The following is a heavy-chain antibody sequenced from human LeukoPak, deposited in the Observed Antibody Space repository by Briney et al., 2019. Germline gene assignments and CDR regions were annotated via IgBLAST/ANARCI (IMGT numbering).Heavy chain of an antibody. CDR2: INPNSGGT. D-gene: IGHD4-17*01. CDR1: GNTFTAYY. CDR3: ARGADYGDYHNWFDP. J-gene: IGHJ5*02. V-gene: IGHV1-2*02. Sequence: ASVKVSCKASGNTFTAYYMHWMRQAPGKGLEGMGWINPNSGGTNYAQKFQGRVTMTRDTSISTAYMELSRLRSDDTAVYYCARGADYGDYHNWFDPWGQGTLVTVSS.